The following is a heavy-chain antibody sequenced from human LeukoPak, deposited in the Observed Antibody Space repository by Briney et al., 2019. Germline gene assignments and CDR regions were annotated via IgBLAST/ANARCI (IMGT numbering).Heavy chain of an antibody. CDR1: GFTFSSYW. CDR3: AKSIVVVAAALDY. V-gene: IGHV3-74*01. CDR2: INSDGSRT. D-gene: IGHD2-2*01. J-gene: IGHJ4*02. Sequence: GGSLRLSCAASGFTFSSYWMHWVRQAPGKGLVWVSRINSDGSRTTYADSVKGRFTISRDNAKNTLHLQMNSLRAEDTAVYYCAKSIVVVAAALDYWGQGTLVTVSS.